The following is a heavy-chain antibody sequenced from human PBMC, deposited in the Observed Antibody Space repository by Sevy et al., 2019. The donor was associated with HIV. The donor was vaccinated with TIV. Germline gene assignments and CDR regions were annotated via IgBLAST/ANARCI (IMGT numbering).Heavy chain of an antibody. Sequence: SETLSLTCNVSGGSMTSSYWNWIRQPPGKGLEWIGYIYYTGNSKYNPSLKSRVTISVDTSKKQFSLKLSSVTAADTAVYYCVRRYALGLHYGMDVWGQGTTVTVSS. CDR1: GGSMTSSY. D-gene: IGHD1-1*01. V-gene: IGHV4-59*01. J-gene: IGHJ6*02. CDR3: VRRYALGLHYGMDV. CDR2: IYYTGNS.